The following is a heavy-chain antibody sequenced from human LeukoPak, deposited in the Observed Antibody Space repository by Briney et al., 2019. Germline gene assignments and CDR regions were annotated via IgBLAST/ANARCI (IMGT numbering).Heavy chain of an antibody. CDR1: GESFSGYY. CDR2: INHSGST. CDR3: AREADSGSYYY. Sequence: SETLSLTCDVYGESFSGYYWSWIRQPPGKGLEWIGEINHSGSTKYNPSLKRRVTVALDTSKNQFSLRLSSVTAADTAVYYCAREADSGSYYYWGQGTLVTVSS. J-gene: IGHJ4*02. V-gene: IGHV4-34*01. D-gene: IGHD1-26*01.